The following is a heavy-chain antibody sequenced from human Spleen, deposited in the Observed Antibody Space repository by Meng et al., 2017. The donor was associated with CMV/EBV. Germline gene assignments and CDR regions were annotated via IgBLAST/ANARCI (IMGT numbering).Heavy chain of an antibody. J-gene: IGHJ5*02. Sequence: GESLKISCAASGFTFSSYAMSWVRQAPGKGLEWVGFIRSKAYGGTTEYAASVKGRFTISRDDSKSIAYLQMNSLKTEDTAVYYCTRVSYIVVVPAAIRNWFDPWGQGTLVTVS. V-gene: IGHV3-49*04. CDR1: GFTFSSYA. D-gene: IGHD2-2*01. CDR3: TRVSYIVVVPAAIRNWFDP. CDR2: IRSKAYGGTT.